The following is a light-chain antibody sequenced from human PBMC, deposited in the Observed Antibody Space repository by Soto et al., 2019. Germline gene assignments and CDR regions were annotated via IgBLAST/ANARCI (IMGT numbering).Light chain of an antibody. V-gene: IGLV2-14*01. CDR1: SSDIGAYDY. CDR2: EVT. CDR3: YSYTASGSRI. J-gene: IGLJ2*01. Sequence: QSALTQPASLSGSPGQSITISCTGTSSDIGAYDYVSWFQQHPGKAPKLMISEVTNRPSGISNRFSGSKSGNTASLTISGLQADDEADYYCYSYTASGSRIFGGGTKLTVL.